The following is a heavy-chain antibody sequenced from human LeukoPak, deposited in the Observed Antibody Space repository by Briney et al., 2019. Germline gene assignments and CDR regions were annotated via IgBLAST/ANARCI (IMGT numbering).Heavy chain of an antibody. CDR2: VNTDGSST. CDR1: GFTFSDYW. J-gene: IGHJ4*02. V-gene: IGHV3-74*01. Sequence: PGGSLRLSCAASGFTFSDYWMHWVRQAPGKGLVWVSRVNTDGSSTSYADSMKGRFTISRDNAKNTLYLQMNSLRVEDTAVYYCARGMTYYFGSGKFDYWGQGTLVTVSS. D-gene: IGHD3-10*01. CDR3: ARGMTYYFGSGKFDY.